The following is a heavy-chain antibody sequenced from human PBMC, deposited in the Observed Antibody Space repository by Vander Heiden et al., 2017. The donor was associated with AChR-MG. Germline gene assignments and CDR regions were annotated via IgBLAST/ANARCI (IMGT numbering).Heavy chain of an antibody. Sequence: QVQLVQSGAEVKKPGSSVKVSCKASGGTFSSYATSWVRQVPGQGLEWMGGIIPIFGTANYAQKFQGRVTITADESTSTAYMELSSLRSEDTAVYYCARSGYSYALSFSWFDPWGQGTLVTVSS. CDR2: IIPIFGTA. V-gene: IGHV1-69*01. CDR3: ARSGYSYALSFSWFDP. J-gene: IGHJ5*02. CDR1: GGTFSSYA. D-gene: IGHD5-18*01.